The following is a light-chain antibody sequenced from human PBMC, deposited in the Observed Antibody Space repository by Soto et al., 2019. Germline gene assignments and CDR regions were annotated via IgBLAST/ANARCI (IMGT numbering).Light chain of an antibody. CDR2: GAS. CDR3: QQYGTSLWT. V-gene: IGKV3-20*01. CDR1: QSVSSSY. J-gene: IGKJ1*01. Sequence: EIVLTQSPGTLSLSPGERATLSCRASQSVSSSYLAWYQQKPGQAPRLLIYGASSRATGIPDRFSGSGSGTDFTLTISRREPADFAVYYCQQYGTSLWTFGQGTKVEIK.